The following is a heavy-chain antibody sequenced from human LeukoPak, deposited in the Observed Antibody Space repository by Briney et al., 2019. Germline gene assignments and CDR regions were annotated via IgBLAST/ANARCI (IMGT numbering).Heavy chain of an antibody. Sequence: PGGSLRLSCAASGFTFSSYSMNWVRQAPGKGLEWVSSISTRSSYIYYADSVKGRFTVSRDNARNSLSLQMNSLRAEDTAVYYCAKNLGHYDSSGFLFDYWGQGALVTVSS. CDR1: GFTFSSYS. CDR2: ISTRSSYI. CDR3: AKNLGHYDSSGFLFDY. D-gene: IGHD3-22*01. V-gene: IGHV3-21*01. J-gene: IGHJ4*02.